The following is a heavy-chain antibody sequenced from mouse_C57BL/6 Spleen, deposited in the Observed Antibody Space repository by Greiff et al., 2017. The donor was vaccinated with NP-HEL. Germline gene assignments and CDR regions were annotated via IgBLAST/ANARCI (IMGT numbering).Heavy chain of an antibody. Sequence: QVQLQQPGAELVMPGASVKLSCKASGYTFTSYWMHWVKQRPGQGLEWIGEIDPSDIYTNSNQKFKGKSTLTVDKSSSTAYMQLSSLTSEDSAVYYCARNYYGSSYGHFDVWGTGTTVTVSS. V-gene: IGHV1-69*01. CDR2: IDPSDIYT. CDR1: GYTFTSYW. CDR3: ARNYYGSSYGHFDV. D-gene: IGHD1-1*01. J-gene: IGHJ1*03.